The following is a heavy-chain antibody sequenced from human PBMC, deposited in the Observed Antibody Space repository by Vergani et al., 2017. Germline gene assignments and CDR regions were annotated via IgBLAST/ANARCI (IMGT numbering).Heavy chain of an antibody. V-gene: IGHV3-11*01. CDR3: ASFGFVGATSYYYYMDV. CDR1: GFTFSDYY. D-gene: IGHD1-26*01. CDR2: ISSSGSTI. Sequence: VQLLESGGGLVQPGGSLRLSCAASGFTFSDYYMSWIRQAPGKGLEWVSYISSSGSTIYYADSVKGRFTISRDNAKNSLYLQMNSLRAEDTAVYYCASFGFVGATSYYYYMDVWGKGTTVTVSS. J-gene: IGHJ6*03.